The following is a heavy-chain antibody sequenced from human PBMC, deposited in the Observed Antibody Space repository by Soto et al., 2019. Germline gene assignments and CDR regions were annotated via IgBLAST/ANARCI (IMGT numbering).Heavy chain of an antibody. J-gene: IGHJ1*01. CDR3: ASDSSSSWRAEYSQY. V-gene: IGHV3-21*01. CDR1: GFGFSRYS. Sequence: GGSLRLSCAASGFGFSRYSMNWVRQAPGKGLEWVSCISSSSAYIQYADSVKGRFTIFRDNAKNSLYLQMNSLRADDTAVYYCASDSSSSWRAEYSQYWGPGALVTVSS. CDR2: ISSSSAYI. D-gene: IGHD6-13*01.